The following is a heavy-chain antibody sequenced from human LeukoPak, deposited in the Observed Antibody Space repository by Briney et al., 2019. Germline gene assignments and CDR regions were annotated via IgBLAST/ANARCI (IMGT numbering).Heavy chain of an antibody. Sequence: GGSLRLSCAASGFTFSNYAMSWVRQAPGKGLEWVSAISGSGGSSYYADSVKGRFTISRDNSKNTLYLQVNSLRADDTAVYYCAKIPRGDYVKWFDPWGQGTLVTVSS. J-gene: IGHJ5*02. CDR3: AKIPRGDYVKWFDP. CDR1: GFTFSNYA. D-gene: IGHD4-17*01. V-gene: IGHV3-23*01. CDR2: ISGSGGSS.